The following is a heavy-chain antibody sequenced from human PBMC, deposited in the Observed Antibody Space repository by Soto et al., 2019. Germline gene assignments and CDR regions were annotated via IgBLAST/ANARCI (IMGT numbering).Heavy chain of an antibody. Sequence: EVQLVESGGGLVQSGGSLRLSCAASGFTFSSHDMHWVRQATGKGLEWVSTIGTAGDTYYPGSAKGRFTISRENAKNSLYLQMNSRRAGDTAVYYCARGRLSGYYYMDLWGKGTTVTVSS. V-gene: IGHV3-13*01. CDR2: IGTAGDT. CDR1: GFTFSSHD. CDR3: ARGRLSGYYYMDL. D-gene: IGHD3-10*01. J-gene: IGHJ6*03.